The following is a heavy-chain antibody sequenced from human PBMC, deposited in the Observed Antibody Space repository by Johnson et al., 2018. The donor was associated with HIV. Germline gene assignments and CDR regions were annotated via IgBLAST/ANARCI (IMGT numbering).Heavy chain of an antibody. V-gene: IGHV3-11*01. CDR3: VRGWVGSTLRAFEI. D-gene: IGHD1-26*01. Sequence: QVQLVESGGGVVQPGRSLRLSCAASGFSFSDYYMTWIRQAPGKGLEWVSYISSSGSTIYYADSVKGRFTISRDNAKNSLYLQMNSLRAEDTALYYCVRGWVGSTLRAFEIWGQGTMVTVSS. J-gene: IGHJ3*02. CDR2: ISSSGSTI. CDR1: GFSFSDYY.